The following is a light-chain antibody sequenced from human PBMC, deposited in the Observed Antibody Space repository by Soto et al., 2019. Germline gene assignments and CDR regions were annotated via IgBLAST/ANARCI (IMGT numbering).Light chain of an antibody. CDR1: QSVFNNH. CDR2: GAS. J-gene: IGKJ1*01. Sequence: VLTQSPATLSVSPGERAAVSCRASQSVFNNHIGWYQQKPGQAPRRLIFGASFRATGIPDRFSGSGSGTDFTLTISSLQPDDFATYYCQQYNSYSPTWTFGQGTKVDIK. V-gene: IGKV3-20*01. CDR3: QQYNSYSPTWT.